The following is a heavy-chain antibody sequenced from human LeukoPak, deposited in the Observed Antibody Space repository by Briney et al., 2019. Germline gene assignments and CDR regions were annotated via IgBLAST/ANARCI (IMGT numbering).Heavy chain of an antibody. J-gene: IGHJ5*02. CDR2: INTNTGSP. Sequence: GASVKVSCKASGYSFTTYAINWVRQAPGQGLEWMGWINTNTGSPAYAQGFTGRFVFSLDTSVNMAYLQINSLEAEDTAVYYCARNAPGALWSASSRSTRPWFDPWGQGVLVTVSS. CDR3: ARNAPGALWSASSRSTRPWFDP. CDR1: GYSFTTYA. V-gene: IGHV7-4-1*04. D-gene: IGHD3-3*01.